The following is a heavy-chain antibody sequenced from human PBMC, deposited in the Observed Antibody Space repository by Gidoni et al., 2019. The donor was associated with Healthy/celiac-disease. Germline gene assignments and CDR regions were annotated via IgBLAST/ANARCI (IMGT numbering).Heavy chain of an antibody. Sequence: EVQLVESGGGLVKPGGSLRLSCAASVFTFSSHSMYWVRPAPGKGLEWVSSISSSSSYIYYADSVKGRFTISRDNAKNSLYLQMNSLRAEDTAVYYCARPLHSWPYYYYMDVWGKGTTVTVSS. J-gene: IGHJ6*03. CDR3: ARPLHSWPYYYYMDV. CDR2: ISSSSSYI. CDR1: VFTFSSHS. V-gene: IGHV3-21*01. D-gene: IGHD6-13*01.